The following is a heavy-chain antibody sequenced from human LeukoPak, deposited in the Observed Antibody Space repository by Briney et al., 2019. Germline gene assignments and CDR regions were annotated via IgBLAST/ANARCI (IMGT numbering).Heavy chain of an antibody. J-gene: IGHJ6*03. Sequence: SETLSLTCTVSGGSISSYYWSWIRQPPGKGLEWIGYIYTSGSTNYNPSLKSRVTISVDTSKNQFSLKLSSVTAADTAVYYCARQVWSGYYPYYYYYMDVWGKGTTVSVSS. CDR3: ARQVWSGYYPYYYYYMDV. V-gene: IGHV4-4*09. CDR1: GGSISSYY. CDR2: IYTSGST. D-gene: IGHD3-3*01.